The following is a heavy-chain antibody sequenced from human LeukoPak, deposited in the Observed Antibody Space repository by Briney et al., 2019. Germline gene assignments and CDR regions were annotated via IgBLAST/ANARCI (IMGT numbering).Heavy chain of an antibody. CDR3: ARDQVVLAAALLNFDY. CDR2: ISAYNGNT. D-gene: IGHD6-13*01. V-gene: IGHV1-18*01. Sequence: ASVKVSCKASGYTFTSYGISWVRQAPGQGHEWMGWISAYNGNTNYAQKLQGRVTMTTDTSTSTAYMELRSLRSDDTAVYYCARDQVVLAAALLNFDYWGQGTLVTVSS. CDR1: GYTFTSYG. J-gene: IGHJ4*02.